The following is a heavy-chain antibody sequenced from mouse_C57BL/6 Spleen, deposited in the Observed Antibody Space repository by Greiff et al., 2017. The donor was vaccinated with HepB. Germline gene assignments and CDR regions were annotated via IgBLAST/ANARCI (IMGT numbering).Heavy chain of an antibody. V-gene: IGHV1-81*01. CDR3: ARRDDYRGFAY. CDR2: IYPRSGNT. Sequence: LQQSGAALSRPGAPSKLSCKASGSHFTSYGTPWVKQRTGQGPHSPGEIYPRSGNTYYNEKFKGKATLTADKSSSTAYMELRDLRAEDSAVYFCARRDDYRGFAYWGQGTLVTVSA. D-gene: IGHD2-4*01. J-gene: IGHJ3*01. CDR1: GSHFTSYG.